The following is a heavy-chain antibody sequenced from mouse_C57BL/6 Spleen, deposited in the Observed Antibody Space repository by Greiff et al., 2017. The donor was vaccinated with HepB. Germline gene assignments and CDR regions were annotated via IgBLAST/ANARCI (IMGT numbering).Heavy chain of an antibody. Sequence: QVQLQQSGAELVKPGASVKLSCKASGYTFTSYWMHWVKQRPGQGLEWIGMIHPNSGSTNYNEKFKSKATLTVDKSSSTAYMQLSSLTSEDSAVYYCARRDGSSYDAMDYWGQGTSVTVSS. CDR2: IHPNSGST. CDR3: ARRDGSSYDAMDY. J-gene: IGHJ4*01. CDR1: GYTFTSYW. V-gene: IGHV1-64*01. D-gene: IGHD1-1*01.